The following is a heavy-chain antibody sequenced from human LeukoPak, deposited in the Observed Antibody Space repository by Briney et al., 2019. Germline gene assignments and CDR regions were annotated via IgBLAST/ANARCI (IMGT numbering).Heavy chain of an antibody. V-gene: IGHV3-30*18. CDR1: GFTFSTYG. CDR2: ISYDGSYK. J-gene: IGHJ6*02. CDR3: AKYSSSSNYYYGMDV. D-gene: IGHD6-13*01. Sequence: PGGSLRLSCEASGFTFSTYGMHGVRQAPGKGLEWVAVISYDGSYKRYADSVKGRFTISRDNSEKTLYLQMNSLRAEDTAVYYCAKYSSSSNYYYGMDVWGQGTTVTVSS.